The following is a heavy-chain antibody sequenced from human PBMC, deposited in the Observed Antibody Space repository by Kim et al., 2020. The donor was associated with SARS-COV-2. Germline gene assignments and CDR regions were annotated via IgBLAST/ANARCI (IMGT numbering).Heavy chain of an antibody. CDR1: GFTFNTYS. J-gene: IGHJ4*02. CDR2: ISSSSSTI. D-gene: IGHD3-16*01. CDR3: ARGGGGFDY. V-gene: IGHV3-48*04. Sequence: GGSLRLSCAASGFTFNTYSMNWVRQAPGKGLEWVSYISSSSSTIYYAGSVKGRFTISRDNAKNSLYLQMNSLRAEDTAVYYCARGGGGFDYWGQGTLVT.